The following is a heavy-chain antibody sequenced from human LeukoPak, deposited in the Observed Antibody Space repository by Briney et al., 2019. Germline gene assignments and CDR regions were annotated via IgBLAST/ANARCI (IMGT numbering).Heavy chain of an antibody. Sequence: GGSLRLSCAASGFTFSSYAMHWVRQAPGKGLEWVAVISYDGSNKYYADSVKGRFTISRDNSKNTLYLQMDSLRAEDTAVYYCARMGTTVTTSGAFDIWGQGTMVTVSS. V-gene: IGHV3-30*04. CDR3: ARMGTTVTTSGAFDI. D-gene: IGHD4-17*01. CDR1: GFTFSSYA. J-gene: IGHJ3*02. CDR2: ISYDGSNK.